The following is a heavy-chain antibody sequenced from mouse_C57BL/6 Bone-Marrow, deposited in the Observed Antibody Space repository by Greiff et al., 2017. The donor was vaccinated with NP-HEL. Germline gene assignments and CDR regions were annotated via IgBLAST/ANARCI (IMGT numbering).Heavy chain of an antibody. CDR2: ISSGGSYT. V-gene: IGHV5-6*01. CDR3: ARHDTTVVGAY. Sequence: EVQRVESGGDLVKPGGSLKLSCAASGFTFSSYGMSWVRQTPDKRLEWVATISSGGSYTYYPDSVKGRFTISRDNAKNTLYLQMSSLKSEDTAMYYCARHDTTVVGAYWGQGTLVTVSA. D-gene: IGHD1-1*01. CDR1: GFTFSSYG. J-gene: IGHJ3*01.